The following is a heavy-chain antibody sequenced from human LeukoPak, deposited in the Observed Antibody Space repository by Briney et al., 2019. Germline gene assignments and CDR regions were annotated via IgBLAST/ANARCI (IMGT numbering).Heavy chain of an antibody. V-gene: IGHV3-11*01. CDR1: GFTFSDYY. D-gene: IGHD6-19*01. CDR3: ATSVAGLRYFDY. CDR2: ISNSGSTI. J-gene: IGHJ4*02. Sequence: PGGSLRLSCAASGFTFSDYYMSWILQAPGKGLEWVSYISNSGSTIYYADCVKGRFTISRDNAKSSLYLQMNSLRAEDTAVYYCATSVAGLRYFDYWGQGTLVTVSS.